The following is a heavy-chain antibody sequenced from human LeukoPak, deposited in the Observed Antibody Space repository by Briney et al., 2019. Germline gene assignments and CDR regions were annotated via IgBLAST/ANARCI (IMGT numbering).Heavy chain of an antibody. Sequence: PGGSLRLSCAASGFTFITYGMSWLRQAPGKGLEWVPAITGSGDSTFYADSVKGRFTISRDNSKNTLYLQMNSLRAEDTAVYYCAKDIIGSSWRYFDYWGQGTLVSVSS. J-gene: IGHJ4*02. D-gene: IGHD6-6*01. CDR1: GFTFITYG. CDR3: AKDIIGSSWRYFDY. V-gene: IGHV3-23*01. CDR2: ITGSGDST.